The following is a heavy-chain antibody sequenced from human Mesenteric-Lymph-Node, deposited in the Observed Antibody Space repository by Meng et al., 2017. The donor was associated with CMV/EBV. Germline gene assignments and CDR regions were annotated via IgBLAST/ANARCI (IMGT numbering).Heavy chain of an antibody. CDR1: GFTFSTFA. CDR2: ISGSGTGT. Sequence: SFVVSGFTFSTFAMSWVRQAPGKGLEGVATISGSGTGTFYADSAKGRFTISRDNSKNTLFLQLNGLGADDTAVYYCAKQPGNTGGGYWGQGTLVTVSS. V-gene: IGHV3-23*01. D-gene: IGHD2-8*02. J-gene: IGHJ4*02. CDR3: AKQPGNTGGGY.